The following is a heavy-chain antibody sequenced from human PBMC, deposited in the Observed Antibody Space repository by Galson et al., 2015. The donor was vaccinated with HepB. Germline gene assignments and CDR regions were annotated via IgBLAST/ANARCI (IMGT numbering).Heavy chain of an antibody. J-gene: IGHJ6*03. D-gene: IGHD3-10*01. Sequence: SLRLSCAASGFTFSSYSMNWVRQAPGKGLEWVSYISSSSSTIYYADSVKGRFTISRDNAKDSLYLQMNSLRDEDTAVYYCASLGEAWGYYYYYMDVWGKGTTVTVSS. CDR2: ISSSSSTI. CDR3: ASLGEAWGYYYYYMDV. CDR1: GFTFSSYS. V-gene: IGHV3-48*02.